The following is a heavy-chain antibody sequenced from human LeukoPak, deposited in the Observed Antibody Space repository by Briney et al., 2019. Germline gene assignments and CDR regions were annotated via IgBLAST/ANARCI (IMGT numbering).Heavy chain of an antibody. J-gene: IGHJ4*02. CDR2: IYYSGST. CDR3: ARSQVAGASPYFDY. V-gene: IGHV4-59*12. Sequence: NTSETLSLTCTVSGGSISSYYWSWIRQPPGKGLEWIGYIYYSGSTYYNPSLKSRVTISVDTSKNQFSLKLSSVTAADTAVYYCARSQVAGASPYFDYWGQGTLVTVSS. CDR1: GGSISSYY. D-gene: IGHD6-19*01.